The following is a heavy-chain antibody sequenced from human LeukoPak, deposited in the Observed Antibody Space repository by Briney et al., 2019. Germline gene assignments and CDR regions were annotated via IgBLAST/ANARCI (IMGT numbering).Heavy chain of an antibody. CDR1: GYTFTSYG. CDR2: ISAYNGNT. CDR3: ARGVVAGYDFLSGYYWFDP. Sequence: GASVKVSCKASGYTFTSYGISWVRQAPGQGLEWMGWISAYNGNTNYAQKLQGRVTMTTDTSTSTAYMELRSLRSDDTAVYYCARGVVAGYDFLSGYYWFDPWGQGTLVTVSS. J-gene: IGHJ5*02. D-gene: IGHD3-3*01. V-gene: IGHV1-18*01.